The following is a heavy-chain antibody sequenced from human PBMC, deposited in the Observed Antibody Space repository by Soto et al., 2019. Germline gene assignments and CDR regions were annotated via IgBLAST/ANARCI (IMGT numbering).Heavy chain of an antibody. J-gene: IGHJ6*02. CDR3: ARGDATKIVVTTYYAMDV. D-gene: IGHD3-22*01. Sequence: QVQLVQSGAEVKKPGSSVKVSCTASGGSLSNFGISWVRQAPGQGLEWMGAIIPVFGTPNYAQKFQDRVTINADESTTTVYMKVRTLTSEHTAVYYCARGDATKIVVTTYYAMDVWGQGTTVTVSS. CDR2: IIPVFGTP. V-gene: IGHV1-69*12. CDR1: GGSLSNFG.